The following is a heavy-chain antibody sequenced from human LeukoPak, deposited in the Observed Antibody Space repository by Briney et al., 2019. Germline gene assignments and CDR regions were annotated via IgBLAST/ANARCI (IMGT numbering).Heavy chain of an antibody. D-gene: IGHD3-3*01. V-gene: IGHV1-2*02. Sequence: ASVKVSCKASGCTFTDLYIHWVRQAPGQGLEWMGFLRTNTGGTSYAQKFQGRVTMTRDTSISTAYLELTSLTSDDTAVYFCARHNYDFDFDYWGQGTLVTVSA. J-gene: IGHJ4*02. CDR3: ARHNYDFDFDY. CDR1: GCTFTDLY. CDR2: LRTNTGGT.